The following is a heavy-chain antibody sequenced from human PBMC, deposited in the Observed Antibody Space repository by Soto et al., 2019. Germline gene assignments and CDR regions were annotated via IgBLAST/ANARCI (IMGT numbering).Heavy chain of an antibody. D-gene: IGHD3-10*01. CDR1: GFTFSSYA. CDR3: ASCITMVRGVMADYYMDV. V-gene: IGHV3-23*01. CDR2: ISGSGGST. Sequence: GGSLRLSCAASGFTFSSYAMSWVRQAPGKGLEWVSAISGSGGSTYYADSVKGRFTISRDNSKSTLYLQMNSLRAKDTAVYYWASCITMVRGVMADYYMDVWGKGTTVTVSS. J-gene: IGHJ6*03.